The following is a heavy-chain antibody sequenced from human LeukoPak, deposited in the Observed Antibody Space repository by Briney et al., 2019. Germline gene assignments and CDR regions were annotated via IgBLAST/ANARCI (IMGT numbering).Heavy chain of an antibody. J-gene: IGHJ3*02. CDR3: ARAETSKGYSSGWLFDAFDI. Sequence: GASVKVSCKASGYTFTGYYMHWVRQAPGQGLEWMGWINPNSGGTNYAQKFQGRVTMTRDTSISTAYMELSRLRSDDTAVYYCARAETSKGYSSGWLFDAFDIWGQGTMVTVSS. CDR2: INPNSGGT. CDR1: GYTFTGYY. D-gene: IGHD6-19*01. V-gene: IGHV1-2*02.